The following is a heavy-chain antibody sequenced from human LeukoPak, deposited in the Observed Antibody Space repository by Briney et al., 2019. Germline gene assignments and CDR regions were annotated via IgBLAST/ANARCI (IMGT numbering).Heavy chain of an antibody. CDR2: ISSSSSYI. V-gene: IGHV3-21*01. D-gene: IGHD4-17*01. Sequence: PGGSLRLSCAASGFTFSSYSMNWVRQAPGKGLEWVSSISSSSSYIYYADSVKGRFTIARDNAKNSLYLQMNSLRAEDTAVYYCARWGDYGDYPDAFDIWGQGTMVTVSS. CDR3: ARWGDYGDYPDAFDI. J-gene: IGHJ3*02. CDR1: GFTFSSYS.